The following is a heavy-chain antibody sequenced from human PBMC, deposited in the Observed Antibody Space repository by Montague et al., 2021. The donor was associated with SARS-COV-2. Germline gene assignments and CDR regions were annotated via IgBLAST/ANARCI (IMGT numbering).Heavy chain of an antibody. D-gene: IGHD3-10*01. V-gene: IGHV3-23*03. Sequence: SLRLSCAASGFTFSSYAMSWVRQAPGKGLEWVSLIYSGSSRAYYXXSLKGRFTISRDDSKSILYLEMRSLRAEDTALYYCAKSIGHFYASGSYLYDYWGQGTLVTVSS. J-gene: IGHJ4*02. CDR3: AKSIGHFYASGSYLYDY. CDR2: IYSGSSRA. CDR1: GFTFSSYA.